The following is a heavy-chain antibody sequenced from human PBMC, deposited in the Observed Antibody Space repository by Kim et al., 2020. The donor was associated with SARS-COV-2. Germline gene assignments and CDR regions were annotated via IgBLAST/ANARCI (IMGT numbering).Heavy chain of an antibody. V-gene: IGHV3-9*01. J-gene: IGHJ4*01. CDR1: GFTFGDYA. CDR2: ISWNSGSI. Sequence: GGSLRLSCAASGFTFGDYAMHWVRQAPGKGLEWVSGISWNSGSIGYADAVKGRFTISRDNAKNSLYPQMNSLRAEDTALYYCAKASVSFSSSWTPGYWGQGTLVTVSS. CDR3: AKASVSFSSSWTPGY. D-gene: IGHD6-13*01.